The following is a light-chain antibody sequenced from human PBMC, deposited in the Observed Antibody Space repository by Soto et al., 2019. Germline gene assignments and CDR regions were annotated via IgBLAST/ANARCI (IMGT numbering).Light chain of an antibody. J-gene: IGLJ3*02. V-gene: IGLV2-14*01. Sequence: QSALTQPASVSGSPGQSITISCTGTSSDVGGYNYVSWYQQHPGKAPKLMIYDVSNRPSGVSNRFSGSKSGNTPSLTISGLQAEDDADYYCSSYTSSTRVFGGGTQLTVL. CDR1: SSDVGGYNY. CDR2: DVS. CDR3: SSYTSSTRV.